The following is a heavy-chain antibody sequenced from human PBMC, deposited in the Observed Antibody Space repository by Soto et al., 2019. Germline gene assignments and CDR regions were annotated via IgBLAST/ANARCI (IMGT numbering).Heavy chain of an antibody. J-gene: IGHJ3*02. V-gene: IGHV1-3*01. Sequence: GSVKVSCKASGYTFTSYAMHWVRQAPGQRLEWMGWINAGNGNTKYSQKFQGRVTITRDTSASTAYMELSSLRSEDTAVYYCARDDSMVRGGHPQIDAFDIWGQGTMVTVS. D-gene: IGHD3-10*01. CDR1: GYTFTSYA. CDR3: ARDDSMVRGGHPQIDAFDI. CDR2: INAGNGNT.